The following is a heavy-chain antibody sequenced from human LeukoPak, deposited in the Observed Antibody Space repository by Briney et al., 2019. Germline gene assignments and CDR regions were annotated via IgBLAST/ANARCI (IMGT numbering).Heavy chain of an antibody. CDR2: IYYSGST. V-gene: IGHV4-59*02. CDR3: ARSGGPRSFWAAHLYYYYGMDV. J-gene: IGHJ6*02. CDR1: GGSVSSYY. D-gene: IGHD3-3*01. Sequence: SETLSLTCTVSGGSVSSYYWSWIRQPPGKGLEWIGYIYYSGSTNYNPSLKSRVTISVDTSKNQFSLKLSSVTAADTAVYYCARSGGPRSFWAAHLYYYYGMDVWGQGTTVTVSS.